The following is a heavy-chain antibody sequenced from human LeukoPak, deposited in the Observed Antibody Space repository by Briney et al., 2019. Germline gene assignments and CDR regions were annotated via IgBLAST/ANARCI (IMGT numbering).Heavy chain of an antibody. CDR2: ISSSSSYI. V-gene: IGHV3-21*01. CDR3: ARGRYDSRIFDY. D-gene: IGHD3-22*01. J-gene: IGHJ4*02. Sequence: PGGSLRLPCVASGFTFSNYDMNWVRQAPGKGLGWVSFISSSSSYIYYADSVKGRFTISRDNAKKSLYLQMNSLRAEDTAVYYCARGRYDSRIFDYWGQGTLVTVSS. CDR1: GFTFSNYD.